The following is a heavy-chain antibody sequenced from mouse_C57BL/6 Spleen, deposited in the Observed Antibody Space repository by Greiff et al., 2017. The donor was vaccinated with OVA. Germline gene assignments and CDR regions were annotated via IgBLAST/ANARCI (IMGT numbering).Heavy chain of an antibody. CDR2: INPSNGGT. CDR3: ARGLLRDYARDY. D-gene: IGHD1-1*01. V-gene: IGHV1-53*01. J-gene: IGHJ4*01. CDR1: GYTFTSYW. Sequence: QVQLQQPGTELVKPGASVKLSCKASGYTFTSYWMHWVKQRPGQGLEWIGNINPSNGGTNYNEKFKSKATLTVDTSSSTAYMQLSSLTSEDSAVYYCARGLLRDYARDYWGQGTSVTVSS.